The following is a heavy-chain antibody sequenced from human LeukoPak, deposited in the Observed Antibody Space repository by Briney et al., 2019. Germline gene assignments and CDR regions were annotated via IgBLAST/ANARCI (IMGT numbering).Heavy chain of an antibody. CDR3: ARVQITMVREVIHTPLDY. Sequence: GASVKVSCKASGYTFTGYYMHWVRQAPGQGLEWMGWINPNSGGTNYAQKFQGRVTMTRDTSISTAYMELSRLRSDDTAVYYCARVQITMVREVIHTPLDYWGQGTLVTVSS. CDR2: INPNSGGT. D-gene: IGHD3-10*01. CDR1: GYTFTGYY. J-gene: IGHJ4*02. V-gene: IGHV1-2*02.